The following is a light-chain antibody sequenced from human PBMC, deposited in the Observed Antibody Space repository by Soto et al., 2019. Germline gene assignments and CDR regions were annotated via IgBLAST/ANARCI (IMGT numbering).Light chain of an antibody. CDR2: GTS. J-gene: IGKJ1*01. Sequence: DIHMTQSPSTLSASVGDRVTITCRASQSISIWLAWYQQKPGRAPNLFIYGTSSLESGVPSRFSGSGSGTSCTLTISSLQPADFATYYCQHYNYYSWTFGQGTKVEIK. V-gene: IGKV1-5*03. CDR1: QSISIW. CDR3: QHYNYYSWT.